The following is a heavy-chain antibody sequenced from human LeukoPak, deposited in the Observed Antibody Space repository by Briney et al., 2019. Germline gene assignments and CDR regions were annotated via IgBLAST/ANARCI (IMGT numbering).Heavy chain of an antibody. CDR1: GGTFSSYA. CDR3: ARKPRYYYYYYGMDV. V-gene: IGHV1-69*13. J-gene: IGHJ6*02. CDR2: IIPIFGTA. Sequence: SVKVSCKASGGTFSSYAISWVRQAPGQGLEWMGGIIPIFGTANYAQKFQGRVTITADESTSTAYMELSSLRSEDTAVYYCARKPRYYYYYYGMDVWGQGTTVTVSS.